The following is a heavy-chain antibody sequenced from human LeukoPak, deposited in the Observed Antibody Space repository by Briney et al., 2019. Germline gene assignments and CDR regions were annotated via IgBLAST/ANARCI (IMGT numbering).Heavy chain of an antibody. CDR1: GFSFSTFG. V-gene: IGHV3-21*01. J-gene: IGHJ4*02. CDR3: AKTAARWYPPDLYDY. D-gene: IGHD6-13*01. CDR2: VSSTGTST. Sequence: PGGSLRLSCAASGFSFSTFGMNWARQAPGKGLEWVSSVSSTGTSTYYVDSVKGRFTISRDNAKNSLYLLMNNLRAEDTAVYYCAKTAARWYPPDLYDYWGQGTLVAVSS.